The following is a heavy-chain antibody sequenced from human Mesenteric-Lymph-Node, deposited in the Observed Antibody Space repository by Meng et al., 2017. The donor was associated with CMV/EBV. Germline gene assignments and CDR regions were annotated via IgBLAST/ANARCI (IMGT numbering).Heavy chain of an antibody. CDR2: INSDGSST. D-gene: IGHD3-3*01. CDR3: AREYFDFWSTHYGGPDY. Sequence: GESLKISCAASGFTFGNYWMHWVRQVPGKGPVWVARINSDGSSTAYADSVKGRFTVSRDNAKNTLYLQMSSLRVEDTAIYYCAREYFDFWSTHYGGPDYWGQGTSVTVSS. J-gene: IGHJ4*02. V-gene: IGHV3-74*01. CDR1: GFTFGNYW.